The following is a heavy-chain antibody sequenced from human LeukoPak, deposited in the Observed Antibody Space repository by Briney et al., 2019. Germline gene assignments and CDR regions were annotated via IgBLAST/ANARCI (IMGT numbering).Heavy chain of an antibody. CDR2: ISSSGSTI. CDR1: GVTFSSYE. D-gene: IGHD3-22*01. J-gene: IGHJ4*02. Sequence: GSLRLSCAASGVTFSSYEMNWVRQAPGKGLEWVSYISSSGSTIYYADSVEGRFTISIDNAKNSLYLQMNSLRAEDTAVYYCARLRYDSSGYYSPYFDYWGQGTLVTVSS. V-gene: IGHV3-48*03. CDR3: ARLRYDSSGYYSPYFDY.